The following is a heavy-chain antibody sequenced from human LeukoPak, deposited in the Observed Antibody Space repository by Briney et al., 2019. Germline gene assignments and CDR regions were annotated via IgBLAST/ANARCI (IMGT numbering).Heavy chain of an antibody. CDR1: GGSISGSSYY. J-gene: IGHJ1*01. Sequence: PSETLSLTCTVPGGSISGSSYYWGWIRQPPGKGLEWIGSIHYGGTTYYNPSLRSRVTISVDTSKNQFSLKLSSVTAADTAVYYCAGLKEYFQYWGQGTLVTVPS. CDR3: AGLKEYFQY. CDR2: IHYGGTT. V-gene: IGHV4-39*01.